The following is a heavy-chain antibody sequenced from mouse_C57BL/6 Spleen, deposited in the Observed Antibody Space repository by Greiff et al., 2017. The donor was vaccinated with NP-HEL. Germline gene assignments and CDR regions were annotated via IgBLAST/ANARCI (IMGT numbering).Heavy chain of an antibody. V-gene: IGHV5-17*01. CDR1: GFTFSDYG. CDR3: ARLLNGKNY. Sequence: EVMLVESGGGLVKPGGCLKLSCAASGFTFSDYGMHWVRQAPEKGLEWVAYISSGSSTIYYSDTVKGRVTISKDNAKNTLFLKMTSLRAEDTAMYYCARLLNGKNYWGQATTLTVSS. CDR2: ISSGSSTI. J-gene: IGHJ2*01. D-gene: IGHD2-1*01.